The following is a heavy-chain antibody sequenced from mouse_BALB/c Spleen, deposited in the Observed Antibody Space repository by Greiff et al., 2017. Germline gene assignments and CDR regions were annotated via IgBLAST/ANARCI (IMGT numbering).Heavy chain of an antibody. CDR1: GFSLTSYG. V-gene: IGHV2-2*02. D-gene: IGHD1-1*01. J-gene: IGHJ1*01. CDR3: ASDYYGSSYWYFDV. Sequence: VKVVESGPGLVQPSQSLSITCTVSGFSLTSYGVHWVRQSPGKGLEWLGVIWSGGSTDYNAAFISRLSISKDNSKCQVFFKMNSLQANDTAIYYCASDYYGSSYWYFDVWGAGTTVTVSS. CDR2: IWSGGST.